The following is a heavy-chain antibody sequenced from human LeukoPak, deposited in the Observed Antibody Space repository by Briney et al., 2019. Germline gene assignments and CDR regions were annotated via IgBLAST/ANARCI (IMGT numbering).Heavy chain of an antibody. D-gene: IGHD6-13*01. Sequence: PGGSLRLSCAASGFPFSSYWMSWVRRTLGKGLEWVANIKEDGSEKYYVDSVKGRFTISRDNAKNSLYLQMNSLRAEDTAVYYCARRAAAGHLDGFDIWGQGTLITVSS. CDR1: GFPFSSYW. V-gene: IGHV3-7*02. J-gene: IGHJ3*02. CDR2: IKEDGSEK. CDR3: ARRAAAGHLDGFDI.